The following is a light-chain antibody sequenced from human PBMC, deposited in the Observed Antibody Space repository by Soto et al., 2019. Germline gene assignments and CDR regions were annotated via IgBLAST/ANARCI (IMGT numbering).Light chain of an antibody. Sequence: DIQMTQSPSTLSASVGDRVTITCRASQSISSWLAWYQQKPGKAPKLLIYDASSLESGFPSRFSGSVSGTEFTLTISSLQPDDFATYYCQQYNSYSGTFGQGTKVEIK. CDR1: QSISSW. CDR2: DAS. J-gene: IGKJ1*01. V-gene: IGKV1-5*01. CDR3: QQYNSYSGT.